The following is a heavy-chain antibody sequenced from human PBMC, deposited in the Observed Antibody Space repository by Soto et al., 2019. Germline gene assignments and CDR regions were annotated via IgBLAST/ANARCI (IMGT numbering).Heavy chain of an antibody. J-gene: IGHJ4*02. Sequence: GESLKISCKGSGYSFSTYGIAWVRQLPGKGLEWMGIIYPGDSDTRYSPSFEGQVTISADKSISTAYLRWSRLKASDTAMYYCARFHDSSGYPDYWGQGTLVTVSS. D-gene: IGHD3-22*01. V-gene: IGHV5-51*01. CDR3: ARFHDSSGYPDY. CDR2: IYPGDSDT. CDR1: GYSFSTYG.